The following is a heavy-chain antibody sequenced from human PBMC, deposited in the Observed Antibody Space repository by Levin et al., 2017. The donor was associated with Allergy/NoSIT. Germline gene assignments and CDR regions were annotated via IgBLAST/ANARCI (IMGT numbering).Heavy chain of an antibody. CDR1: GFTFGSYG. CDR2: IWFDGTNK. CDR3: ARDEAGLFDY. J-gene: IGHJ4*02. D-gene: IGHD6-13*01. Sequence: QSGGSLRLSCAASGFTFGSYGMHWVRQAPGKGLEWVALIWFDGTNKYYADSVKGRFTISRDTSKKTLYLQMNSLRAEDTAVYYCARDEAGLFDYWGQGTLVTVSS. V-gene: IGHV3-33*01.